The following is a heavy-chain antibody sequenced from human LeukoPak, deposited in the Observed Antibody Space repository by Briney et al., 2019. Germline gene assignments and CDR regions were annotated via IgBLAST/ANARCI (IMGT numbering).Heavy chain of an antibody. D-gene: IGHD4-17*01. Sequence: SVKVSCKASGGTFSSYAISWVRQAPGQGLEWMGRIIPILGIANYAQKFQGRVTITADKSTSTAYMELSSLRSDDTAVYYCARGRLTTVTRYDYWGQGTLVTVSS. CDR3: ARGRLTTVTRYDY. J-gene: IGHJ4*02. CDR2: IIPILGIA. CDR1: GGTFSSYA. V-gene: IGHV1-69*04.